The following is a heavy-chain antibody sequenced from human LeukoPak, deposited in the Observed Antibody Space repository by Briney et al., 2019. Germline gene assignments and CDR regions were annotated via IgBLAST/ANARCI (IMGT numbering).Heavy chain of an antibody. CDR3: ARGRDYYYYYMDV. Sequence: SETLSLTCTVSGGSISSYYWSWIRQPPGKGLEWIGYIYYSGSTNYNPSLKSRVTISVDTSKNQFSLQLNSVTPEDTAVYYCARGRDYYYYYMDVWGKGTTVTVSS. CDR2: IYYSGST. D-gene: IGHD3-10*01. J-gene: IGHJ6*03. V-gene: IGHV4-59*12. CDR1: GGSISSYY.